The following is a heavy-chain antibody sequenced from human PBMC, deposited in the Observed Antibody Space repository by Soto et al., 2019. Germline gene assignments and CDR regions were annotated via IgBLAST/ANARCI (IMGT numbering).Heavy chain of an antibody. J-gene: IGHJ4*02. CDR2: IIPIFGTA. V-gene: IGHV1-69*13. D-gene: IGHD2-15*01. CDR1: GGTFSSYA. CDR3: ARAGGRYCSGGSCYFDY. Sequence: GASVKVSCKASGGTFSSYAISWVRQAPGQGLEWMGGIIPIFGTANYAQKFQGRVTITADESTSTAYMELSSLRSEDTAVYYCARAGGRYCSGGSCYFDYWGQGTLVTVSS.